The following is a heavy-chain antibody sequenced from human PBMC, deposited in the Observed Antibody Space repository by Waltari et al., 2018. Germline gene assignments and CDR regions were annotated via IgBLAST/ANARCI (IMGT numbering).Heavy chain of an antibody. D-gene: IGHD3-3*01. CDR1: GFTFINTC. CDR2: IKSKTDGGTT. V-gene: IGHV3-15*01. J-gene: IGHJ4*02. CDR3: TTAHYDFWSGYYTGFDF. Sequence: QLVESGGGLVKPGGSLRLSCVASGFTFINTCMNWVRQAPGKGLEWVGSIKSKTDGGTTDYAASVKGRFTISRDDSENTLYLQMNSLRTEDTAVYYCTTAHYDFWSGYYTGFDFWGQGTQVTVSS.